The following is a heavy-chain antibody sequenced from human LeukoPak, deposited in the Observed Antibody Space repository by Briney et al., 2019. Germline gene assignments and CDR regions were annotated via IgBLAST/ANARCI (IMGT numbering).Heavy chain of an antibody. CDR1: GFTFSSYW. V-gene: IGHV3-7*01. CDR2: IKQDGSEK. D-gene: IGHD3-22*01. CDR3: ARAHYYDSSGYYSLGYYYYYYMDV. Sequence: PGGSLRLSCAASGFTFSSYWMSWVRQAPGKGLEWVANIKQDGSEKYYVDSVKGRFTISRDNAKNSLYLQMNSLRAEDTAVYYCARAHYYDSSGYYSLGYYYYYYMDVWGKGTTVTVSS. J-gene: IGHJ6*03.